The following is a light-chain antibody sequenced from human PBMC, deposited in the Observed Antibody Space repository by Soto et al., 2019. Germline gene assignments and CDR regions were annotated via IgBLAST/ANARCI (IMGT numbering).Light chain of an antibody. CDR2: DTS. CDR1: TGAVTSGHY. J-gene: IGLJ7*01. V-gene: IGLV7-46*01. Sequence: QAVVTQEPSLTVSPGGTVTLTCGSSTGAVTSGHYPYWFQQKPGQAPRTLIYDTSNKHSWTPARFSGSLLGGKAALTLSGAQPEDEAEYYCFLAYSSAFAVFGGGTKLTVL. CDR3: FLAYSSAFAV.